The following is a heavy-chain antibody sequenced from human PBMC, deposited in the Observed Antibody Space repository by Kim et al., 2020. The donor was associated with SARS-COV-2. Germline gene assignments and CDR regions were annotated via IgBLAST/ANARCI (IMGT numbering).Heavy chain of an antibody. Sequence: GGSLRLSCAVSGFTLSNNAMTWVRQAPGKGLEWVSDIRGGGDTYYADSVRGRFTFSRDDSQNVLFLQMDSLRADDTALYYCGGHGAGSYWGQGTLGSVSS. CDR2: IRGGGDT. V-gene: IGHV3-23*01. D-gene: IGHD6-19*01. J-gene: IGHJ4*02. CDR3: GGHGAGSY. CDR1: GFTLSNNA.